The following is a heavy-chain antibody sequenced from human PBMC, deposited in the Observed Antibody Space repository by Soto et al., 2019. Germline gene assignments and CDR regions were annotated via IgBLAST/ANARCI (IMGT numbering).Heavy chain of an antibody. Sequence: KTSETLSPTCAVSSYSISSGYYWGGIRQPPGKGLEWIGSIYHSGSTYYNPSLKSRVTISVDTSKNQFSLKLSSVTVADTAVYYYARAGLFSVGEFDYWGQGTLVTVSS. CDR3: ARAGLFSVGEFDY. CDR1: SYSISSGYY. CDR2: IYHSGST. D-gene: IGHD3-10*01. J-gene: IGHJ4*02. V-gene: IGHV4-38-2*01.